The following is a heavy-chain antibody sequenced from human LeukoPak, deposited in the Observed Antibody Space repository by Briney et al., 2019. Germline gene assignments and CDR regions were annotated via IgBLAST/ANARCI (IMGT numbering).Heavy chain of an antibody. J-gene: IGHJ2*01. CDR3: ARVYYSNSYDYWYFDL. CDR2: IHTSGST. V-gene: IGHV4-4*07. D-gene: IGHD6-13*01. CDR1: GVSISSYY. Sequence: SETLSLTCTVSGVSISSYYWSWIRQPAGKGLEWMGRIHTSGSTNYNPSLKSRVTISVDTSKNQFSLKLSSVTAADTAVYYCARVYYSNSYDYWYFDLWGRGTLVTVSS.